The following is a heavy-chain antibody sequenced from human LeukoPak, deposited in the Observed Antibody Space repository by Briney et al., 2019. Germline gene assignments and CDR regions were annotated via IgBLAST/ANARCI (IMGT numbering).Heavy chain of an antibody. CDR3: ARDGRRDGYNYYFDY. V-gene: IGHV1-46*01. J-gene: IGHJ4*02. CDR1: GYAFTSYY. D-gene: IGHD5-24*01. CDR2: INPSGGST. Sequence: ASVKVSCKASGYAFTSYYMHWVRQPPGQGLEWMGIINPSGGSTSYAQKFQGRVTMTRDMSTSTVYMELSSLRSEDTAVDYCARDGRRDGYNYYFDYCGQGTLVTVYS.